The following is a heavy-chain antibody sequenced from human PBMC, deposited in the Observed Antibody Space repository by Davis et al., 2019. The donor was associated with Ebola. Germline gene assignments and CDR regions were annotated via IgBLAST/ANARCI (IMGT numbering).Heavy chain of an antibody. J-gene: IGHJ6*03. D-gene: IGHD4-17*01. CDR2: IFSNDEK. Sequence: SGPTLVKPTETLTLTCTVPGFSLSNARMGVSWIRQPPGKALEWLAHIFSNDEKSYSTSLKSRLTISKDTSKSQVVLTMTNMDPVDTATYYCARIITTVTDYYYYMDVWGKGTTVTVSS. V-gene: IGHV2-26*01. CDR1: GFSLSNARMG. CDR3: ARIITTVTDYYYYMDV.